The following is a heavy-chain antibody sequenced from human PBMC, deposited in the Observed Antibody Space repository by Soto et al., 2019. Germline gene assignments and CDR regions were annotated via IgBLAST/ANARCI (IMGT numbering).Heavy chain of an antibody. D-gene: IGHD6-19*01. V-gene: IGHV4-39*01. CDR3: ARYPGYSSGWPYFDY. CDR1: GGSISSSSYY. J-gene: IGHJ4*02. Sequence: SETLSLTCTVSGGSISSSSYYWGWIRQPPGKGLEWIGSIYYSGSTYYNPSLKSRVTISVDTSKNQFSLKLSSVTAADTAVYYCARYPGYSSGWPYFDYWGQGTLVTVSS. CDR2: IYYSGST.